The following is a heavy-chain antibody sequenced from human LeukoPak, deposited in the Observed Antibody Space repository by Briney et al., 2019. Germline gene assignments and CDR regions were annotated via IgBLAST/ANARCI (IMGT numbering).Heavy chain of an antibody. CDR3: ARRAGSYSHSYDY. J-gene: IGHJ4*02. CDR1: GFTFRSYG. Sequence: PGGSLRLSCATSGFTFRSYGMNWVRQAPGQGLEWVSGISNGGRSAYYADSVKGQFTISRDNSKNTLYLQMNSLRAEDTAVYYCARRAGSYSHSYDYWGQGTLVTVSS. CDR2: ISNGGRSA. V-gene: IGHV3-23*01. D-gene: IGHD2-15*01.